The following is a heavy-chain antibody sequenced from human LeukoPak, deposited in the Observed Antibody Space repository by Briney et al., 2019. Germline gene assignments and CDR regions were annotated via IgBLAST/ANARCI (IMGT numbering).Heavy chain of an antibody. CDR1: GFTVSSNY. V-gene: IGHV3-66*02. CDR3: AKDEHRITIFGVVTAFDY. D-gene: IGHD3-3*01. CDR2: IYSGGST. Sequence: GGSLRLSCAASGFTVSSNYMSWVRQAPGKGLEWISVIYSGGSTYYADSVKGRFTISRDNSKNTLYLQLNSLRAEDTAVYYCAKDEHRITIFGVVTAFDYWGQGTLVTVSS. J-gene: IGHJ4*02.